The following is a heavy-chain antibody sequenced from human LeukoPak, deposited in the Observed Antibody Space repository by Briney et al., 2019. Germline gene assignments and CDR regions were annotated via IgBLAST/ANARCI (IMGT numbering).Heavy chain of an antibody. J-gene: IGHJ4*02. CDR1: GLTVSSNY. D-gene: IGHD5-24*01. CDR2: IYSGGST. Sequence: GGSLRLSCAASGLTVSSNYMSWVRQAPGKGLEWVSVIYSGGSTYYADPVKGRFTISRDNSKTTLYLQMNSLRAEDTAVYYCARAGRDGYNYADYWGQGTLDTVSS. CDR3: ARAGRDGYNYADY. V-gene: IGHV3-53*01.